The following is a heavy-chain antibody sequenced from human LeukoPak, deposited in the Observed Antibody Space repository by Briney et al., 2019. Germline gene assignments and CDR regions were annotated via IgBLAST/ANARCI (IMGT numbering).Heavy chain of an antibody. D-gene: IGHD3-10*01. Sequence: ASVKVSCKASGYTFTGYYMHWVRQAPGQGLEWMGWINPNSGGTDYAQKFQSWVTMTRDTSISTAYMELSRLRSDDTAVYHCARARMVRGVISSWFDPWGQGTLVTVSS. J-gene: IGHJ5*02. CDR3: ARARMVRGVISSWFDP. V-gene: IGHV1-2*04. CDR2: INPNSGGT. CDR1: GYTFTGYY.